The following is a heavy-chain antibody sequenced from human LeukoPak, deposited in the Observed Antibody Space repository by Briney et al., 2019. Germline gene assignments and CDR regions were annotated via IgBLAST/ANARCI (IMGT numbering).Heavy chain of an antibody. CDR3: ARVRGSYYHYYYYMDV. CDR1: GFTVSSNY. J-gene: IGHJ6*03. V-gene: IGHV3-66*02. Sequence: QAGGSLRLSCAASGFTVSSNYMSWVRQAPGKGLEWVSVIYSGGSTYYADSVKGRFTISRDNSKNTLYLQMNSLRAEDTAVYYCARVRGSYYHYYYYMDVWGKGTTVTVSS. CDR2: IYSGGST. D-gene: IGHD1-26*01.